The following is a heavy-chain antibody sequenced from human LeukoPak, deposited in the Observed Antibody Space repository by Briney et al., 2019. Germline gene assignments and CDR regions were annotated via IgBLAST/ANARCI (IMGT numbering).Heavy chain of an antibody. V-gene: IGHV3-49*04. CDR2: IRSKAYGGTT. Sequence: GGSLRFSCTASGFTFGDYAMSRVRQAPGKGLEWVGFIRSKAYGGTTEYAASVKGRFTISRDDSKSIAYLQMNSLKTEDTAVYYCTRVGSPSVYSYGLSYFDYWGQGTLVTVSS. J-gene: IGHJ4*02. D-gene: IGHD5-18*01. CDR3: TRVGSPSVYSYGLSYFDY. CDR1: GFTFGDYA.